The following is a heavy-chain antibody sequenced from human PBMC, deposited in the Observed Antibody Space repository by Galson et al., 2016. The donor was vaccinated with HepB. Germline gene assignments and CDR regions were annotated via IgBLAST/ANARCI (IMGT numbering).Heavy chain of an antibody. CDR1: GFTFNISA. CDR3: AKHDYGAKYYYFYYGMDV. J-gene: IGHJ6*02. D-gene: IGHD4-17*01. V-gene: IGHV3-23*01. CDR2: ITGSGGTT. Sequence: SLRLSCAGSGFTFNISAMSWVRQAPGKGLEWVSTITGSGGTTYVADSVKGRFTISRDTSKNTLSLQMNSLRAEDTAVYFCAKHDYGAKYYYFYYGMDVWGQGTTVTVSS.